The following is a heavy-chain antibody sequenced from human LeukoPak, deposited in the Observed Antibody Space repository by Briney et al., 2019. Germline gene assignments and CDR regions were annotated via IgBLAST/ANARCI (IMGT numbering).Heavy chain of an antibody. J-gene: IGHJ6*02. CDR3: ARGHLLWFGELSRGMDV. Sequence: ASVKVSCKASGYTFTSYYMHWVRQAPGQGLEWMGIINPSGGSTSYAQKFQGRVTMTRNTSISTAYMELSSLRSEDTAVYYCARGHLLWFGELSRGMDVWGQGTTVTVSS. CDR2: INPSGGST. V-gene: IGHV1-46*01. CDR1: GYTFTSYY. D-gene: IGHD3-10*01.